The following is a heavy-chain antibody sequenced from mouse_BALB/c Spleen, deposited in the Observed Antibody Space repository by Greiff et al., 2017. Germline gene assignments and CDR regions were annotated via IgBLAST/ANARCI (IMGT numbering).Heavy chain of an antibody. CDR3: VFSPMDY. CDR2: IRSKSNNYAT. J-gene: IGHJ4*01. Sequence: EVKLVESGGGLVQPKGSLKLSCAASGFTFNTYAMNWVRQAPGKGLEWVARIRSKSNNYATYYADSVKDRFTISRDDSQSMLYLQMNNLKTEDTAMYYCVFSPMDYWGQGTSVTVSS. V-gene: IGHV10-1*02. CDR1: GFTFNTYA.